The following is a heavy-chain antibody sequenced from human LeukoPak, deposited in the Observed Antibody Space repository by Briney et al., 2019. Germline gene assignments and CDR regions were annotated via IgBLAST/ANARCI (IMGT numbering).Heavy chain of an antibody. CDR2: IKSKTDGRTS. CDR3: TISTVSDNFYYYTTVDV. V-gene: IGHV3-15*01. Sequence: GGSLRLSCGASGFSLTNDWMSWVRLVPGKGLEWVGHIKSKTDGRTSEYSERGKGRFTISRHDSKNTLYLQVNSLKSEDTPVYYCTISTVSDNFYYYTTVDVWGQGTTVTVSS. J-gene: IGHJ6*02. CDR1: GFSLTNDW. D-gene: IGHD2-21*01.